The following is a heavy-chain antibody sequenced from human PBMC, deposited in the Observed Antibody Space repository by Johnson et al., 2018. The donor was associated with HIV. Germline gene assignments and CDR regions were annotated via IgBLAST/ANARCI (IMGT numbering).Heavy chain of an antibody. Sequence: QVQLVESGGGVVQPGRSLRLSCAASGFTFSSYGMHWVRQAPGKGLEWVAVISYDGSNKYYADSVKGRFTISRDNSKNTLYLQMNNLRAEDTAVYYCAKVGGLRWQTWGAFDVWGQGTMVTVSS. J-gene: IGHJ3*01. V-gene: IGHV3-30*18. D-gene: IGHD4-23*01. CDR1: GFTFSSYG. CDR3: AKVGGLRWQTWGAFDV. CDR2: ISYDGSNK.